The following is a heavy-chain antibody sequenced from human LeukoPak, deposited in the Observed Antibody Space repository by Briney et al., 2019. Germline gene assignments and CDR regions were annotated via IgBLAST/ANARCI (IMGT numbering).Heavy chain of an antibody. Sequence: GASVKVSCKASGYTFTSYGISWVRQAPGQGLEWMGWISAYNGNTNYAQKLQGRVTMTTDTSTSTAYMELRSLRSDDTAVYYCARDQVLGYYYDSSGYFGYWGQGTLVTVSS. CDR1: GYTFTSYG. J-gene: IGHJ4*02. D-gene: IGHD3-22*01. V-gene: IGHV1-18*01. CDR2: ISAYNGNT. CDR3: ARDQVLGYYYDSSGYFGY.